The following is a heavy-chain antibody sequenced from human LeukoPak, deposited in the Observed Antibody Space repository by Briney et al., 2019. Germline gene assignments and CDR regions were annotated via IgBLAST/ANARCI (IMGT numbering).Heavy chain of an antibody. CDR3: ATYGGDLGGLDS. V-gene: IGHV5-51*01. J-gene: IGHJ5*01. CDR2: IDPRDSDT. Sequence: GESLKISCQGSGYTFTNYWIAWVRQMPGKGLEWMGLIDPRDSDTRYSPSFQGQVTTSADKSITTAFLQWSSLRASDTAMYYCATYGGDLGGLDSWGQGTLVTVSS. CDR1: GYTFTNYW. D-gene: IGHD4-23*01.